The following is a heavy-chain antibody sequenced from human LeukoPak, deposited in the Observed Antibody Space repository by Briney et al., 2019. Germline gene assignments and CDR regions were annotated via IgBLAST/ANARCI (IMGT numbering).Heavy chain of an antibody. J-gene: IGHJ5*02. Sequence: ASVKVSCKASGYTFTGYYMHWVRQAPGQGLEWMGWINPNSGGTNYAQKFHGRVTMTRDTSISTAYMELSRLRSDDTAVYYCARRYRDYVRWFDPWGQGTLVTVSS. CDR3: ARRYRDYVRWFDP. CDR1: GYTFTGYY. D-gene: IGHD4-17*01. CDR2: INPNSGGT. V-gene: IGHV1-2*02.